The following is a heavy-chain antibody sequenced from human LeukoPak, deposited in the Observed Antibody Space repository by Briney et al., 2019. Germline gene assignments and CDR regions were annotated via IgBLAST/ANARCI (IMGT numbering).Heavy chain of an antibody. CDR1: GGTFSSYA. J-gene: IGHJ3*02. V-gene: IGHV1-69*06. CDR2: IIPIFGTA. Sequence: SVKVSCKASGGTFSSYAISWVRQAPGQGLEWMGGIIPIFGTANYAQKFQGRVTITADKSTSTAYMELSSLRSEDTAVYYCAALDYYGSGRSYDAFDIWSQGTMVTVSS. D-gene: IGHD3-10*01. CDR3: AALDYYGSGRSYDAFDI.